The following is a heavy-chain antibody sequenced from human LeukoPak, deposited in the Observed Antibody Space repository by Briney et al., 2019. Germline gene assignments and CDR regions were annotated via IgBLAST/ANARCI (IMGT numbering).Heavy chain of an antibody. Sequence: ASVKVSCKASGYSFTNYDINWVRQAAGQGLEWMGWVNPNSGNAGYSQEFQDRVTLTRNTSLTTAYMELTSLTSEDTAVYYYARGLGTYWGKDFLNWFDPWGQGTLVTVSS. CDR2: VNPNSGNA. D-gene: IGHD7-27*01. V-gene: IGHV1-8*02. CDR3: ARGLGTYWGKDFLNWFDP. J-gene: IGHJ5*02. CDR1: GYSFTNYD.